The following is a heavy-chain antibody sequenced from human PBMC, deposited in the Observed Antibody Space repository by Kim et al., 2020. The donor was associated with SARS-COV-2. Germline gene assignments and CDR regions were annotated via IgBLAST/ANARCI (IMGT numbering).Heavy chain of an antibody. Sequence: GGSLRLSCAASGFTFSSYGMHWVRQAPGKGLEWVAVISYDGSNKYYADSVKGRFTISRDNSKNTLYLQMNSLRAEDTAVYYCAKATGIAAAGELFDYWG. CDR2: ISYDGSNK. CDR3: AKATGIAAAGELFDY. V-gene: IGHV3-30*18. J-gene: IGHJ4*01. D-gene: IGHD6-13*01. CDR1: GFTFSSYG.